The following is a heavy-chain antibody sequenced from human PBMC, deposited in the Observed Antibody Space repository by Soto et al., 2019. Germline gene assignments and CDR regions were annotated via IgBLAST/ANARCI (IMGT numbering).Heavy chain of an antibody. Sequence: SETLSLTCTVSGGSISSYYWSWIRQPPGKGLEWIGYIYYSASTNYSPSLKSRVTISVDTSKNQFSLNLSSVTAADTAVYYCAGFLPYCGGDCYSLDYWGQGTLVTGSS. CDR1: GGSISSYY. J-gene: IGHJ4*02. D-gene: IGHD2-21*02. CDR3: AGFLPYCGGDCYSLDY. V-gene: IGHV4-59*08. CDR2: IYYSAST.